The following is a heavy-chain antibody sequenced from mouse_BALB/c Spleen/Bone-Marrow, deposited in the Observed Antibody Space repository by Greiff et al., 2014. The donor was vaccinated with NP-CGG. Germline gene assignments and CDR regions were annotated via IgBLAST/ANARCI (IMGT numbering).Heavy chain of an antibody. CDR1: GFTFSDYY. J-gene: IGHJ4*01. V-gene: IGHV5-4*02. CDR3: ARDRGVQGYAMDY. D-gene: IGHD2-14*01. Sequence: EVNLVESGGGLVKPGGSLKLSCAASGFTFSDYYMYWVRQTPEKRLVWVATISDGGSYTYYPDNVKGRFTISRDIAKNNLYLQMSSLKSEDTAMYYCARDRGVQGYAMDYWGQGTSVTVSS. CDR2: ISDGGSYT.